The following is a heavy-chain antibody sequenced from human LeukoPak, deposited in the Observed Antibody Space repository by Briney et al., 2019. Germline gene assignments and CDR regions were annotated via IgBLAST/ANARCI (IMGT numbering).Heavy chain of an antibody. CDR1: GFTFSSYG. J-gene: IGHJ4*02. CDR2: IWYGGSNK. Sequence: PGGSLRLSCAASGFTFSSYGMHWVRQAPGKGLEWVAVIWYGGSNKYYADSVKGRFTISRDNSKNTLYLQMNSLRAEDTAVYYCAKDARRVYDSSGYYDYWGQGTLVTVSS. CDR3: AKDARRVYDSSGYYDY. D-gene: IGHD3-22*01. V-gene: IGHV3-33*06.